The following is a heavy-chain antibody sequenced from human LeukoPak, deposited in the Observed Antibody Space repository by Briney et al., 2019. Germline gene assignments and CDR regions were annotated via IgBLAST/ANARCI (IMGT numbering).Heavy chain of an antibody. D-gene: IGHD3-10*01. CDR2: ISGSGGST. J-gene: IGHJ4*02. CDR3: AKAPYYYGSGRNPFDY. V-gene: IGHV3-23*01. Sequence: GGSLRLSCAASGFTFSSYAMSWVRQAPGKGLEWVSAISGSGGSTYYADSVKGRFTISRDNSKNTLYLQMNSLRAEDTAVYYCAKAPYYYGSGRNPFDYWGQGTLVTVSS. CDR1: GFTFSSYA.